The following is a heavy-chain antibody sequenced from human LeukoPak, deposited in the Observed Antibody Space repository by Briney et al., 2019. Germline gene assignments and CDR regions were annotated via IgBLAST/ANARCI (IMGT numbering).Heavy chain of an antibody. CDR2: IYRRGST. CDR3: ARNIAVAGRGDYMDV. J-gene: IGHJ6*03. CDR1: GGSISSSSYY. V-gene: IGHV4-39*01. Sequence: SETLSLTCTVSGGSISSSSYYWGWIRQSPGKGLEWIGSIYRRGSTYYNPSLKSRVTISVDTSKNQFSLKLSSVTAADTAVYYCARNIAVAGRGDYMDVWGKGTTVTISS. D-gene: IGHD6-19*01.